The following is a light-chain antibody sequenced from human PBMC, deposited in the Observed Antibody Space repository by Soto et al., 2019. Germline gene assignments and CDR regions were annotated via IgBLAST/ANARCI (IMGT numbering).Light chain of an antibody. Sequence: EIVVTKSPGTLSLSPGERATLSCRASLSVNANHLAWYQQKTGQAPRLLIYSASSRATGIPDRFSGSGSGTDFTLTISRLEPEDLAVYYCQQYGSSPRTFGRGTKVDI. V-gene: IGKV3-20*01. CDR3: QQYGSSPRT. J-gene: IGKJ1*01. CDR2: SAS. CDR1: LSVNANH.